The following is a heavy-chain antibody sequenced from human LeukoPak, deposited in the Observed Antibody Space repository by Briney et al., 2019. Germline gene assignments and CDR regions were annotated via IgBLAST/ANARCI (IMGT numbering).Heavy chain of an antibody. CDR2: ISSSSSYT. V-gene: IGHV3-11*06. J-gene: IGHJ3*02. Sequence: PGGSLLLPCAASGFTFSDYYMSWIRQAPGKGLEWVSYISSSSSYTNYADSVKGRFIISRDYAENSLYLQMNSLRAEDTAVYYCARDRVSQRGAFDIWAQGTMVTVSS. CDR1: GFTFSDYY. CDR3: ARDRVSQRGAFDI. D-gene: IGHD6-25*01.